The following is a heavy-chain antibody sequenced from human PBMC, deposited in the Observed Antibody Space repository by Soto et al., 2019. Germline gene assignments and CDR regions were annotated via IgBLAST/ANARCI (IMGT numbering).Heavy chain of an antibody. J-gene: IGHJ6*03. Sequence: EVQLVESGGGLVQPGRSLRLSCAASGFTFDDYAMHWVRQAPGKGLEWVSGISWNSGSIGYADSVKGRFTISRDNAKNPLYRKRNSLRAEDTPLYYCEKDKPPPEYYSYWAVGGKGTTVPVSS. V-gene: IGHV3-9*01. CDR2: ISWNSGSI. CDR1: GFTFDDYA. CDR3: EKDKPPPEYYSYWAV.